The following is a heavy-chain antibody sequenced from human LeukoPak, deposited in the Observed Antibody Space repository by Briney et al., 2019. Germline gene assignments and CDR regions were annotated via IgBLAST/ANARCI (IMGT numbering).Heavy chain of an antibody. CDR2: INPNSGGT. Sequence: ASVKVSCKASGYTFTGYYMHWVRQAPGQGLEWMGWINPNSGGTNYAQKLQGRVTMTRDTSISTAYMELSRLRSDDTAVYYCATSTAYDSSGYYYFDYWGQGTLVTVSS. CDR3: ATSTAYDSSGYYYFDY. V-gene: IGHV1-2*02. J-gene: IGHJ4*02. D-gene: IGHD3-22*01. CDR1: GYTFTGYY.